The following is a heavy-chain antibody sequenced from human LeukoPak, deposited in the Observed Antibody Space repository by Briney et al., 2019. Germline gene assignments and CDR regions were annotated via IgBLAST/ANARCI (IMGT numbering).Heavy chain of an antibody. CDR2: ISSSSSYI. Sequence: PGGSLRLSCAASGFTHSSYSMNWVRQAAGKGLEWVSSISSSSSYIYYADSVKGRFTISRDNAKNSLYLQMNSLRAEDTAVYYCVRQSPARPFDYWGQGTLVTVSS. CDR3: VRQSPARPFDY. D-gene: IGHD2-2*01. V-gene: IGHV3-21*01. J-gene: IGHJ4*02. CDR1: GFTHSSYS.